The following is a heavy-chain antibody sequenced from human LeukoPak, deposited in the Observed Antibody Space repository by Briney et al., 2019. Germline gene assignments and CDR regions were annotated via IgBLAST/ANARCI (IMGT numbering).Heavy chain of an antibody. CDR1: GVTFSSYG. V-gene: IGHV3-48*03. J-gene: IGHJ4*02. CDR2: ISSGGSDT. D-gene: IGHD5-24*01. Sequence: GGSLRLSCAVSGVTFSSYGMNWVRQAPGKGPEWVSYISSGGSDTFYADSVKGRFTISRDSAKNSLYLQMNSLRVEDTAIYYCVTNGDGYNVGFDYWGQGTLVTVSS. CDR3: VTNGDGYNVGFDY.